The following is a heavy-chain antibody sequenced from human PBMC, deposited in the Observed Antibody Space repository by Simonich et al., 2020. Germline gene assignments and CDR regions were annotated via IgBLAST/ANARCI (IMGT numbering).Heavy chain of an antibody. CDR3: ASLTGTTMGLDY. J-gene: IGHJ4*02. D-gene: IGHD1-20*01. Sequence: QAQLVESGGGVVQPGRSLRLSCAASGFTFSSYDMHLVRLAPGKVLVCLAVKTYVGSTKYNADSSQDRLNISRDKSKNTLYLQMNSLRAEDTAVYYCASLTGTTMGLDYWGQGTLVTVSS. CDR2: KTYVGSTK. V-gene: IGHV3-30*07. CDR1: GFTFSSYD.